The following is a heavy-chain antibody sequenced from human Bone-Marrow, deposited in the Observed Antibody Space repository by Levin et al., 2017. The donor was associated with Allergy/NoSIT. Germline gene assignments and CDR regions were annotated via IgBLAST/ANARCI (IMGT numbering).Heavy chain of an antibody. D-gene: IGHD5-18*01. CDR1: GFTFSHYW. CDR2: IKQDGSDK. CDR3: ARKDSAMVTNWFDP. Sequence: GESLKISCAASGFTFSHYWMSWVRQAPGKGLEWVANIKQDGSDKYYVDSVKGRFTISRDNAKNSLYLEMKSLRAEDTAMYYCARKDSAMVTNWFDPWGQGTLVTVSS. J-gene: IGHJ5*02. V-gene: IGHV3-7*01.